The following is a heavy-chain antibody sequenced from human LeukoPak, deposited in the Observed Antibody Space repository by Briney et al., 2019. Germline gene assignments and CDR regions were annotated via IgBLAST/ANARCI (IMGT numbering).Heavy chain of an antibody. CDR3: AKGGPHCSSTSCYVFGSSWYPGDAFDI. CDR2: ISGSGGST. V-gene: IGHV3-23*01. CDR1: GFTFSSYT. Sequence: GGYLRLSCAASGFTFSSYTMNWVRQAPGKGLEWVSAISGSGGSTYYADSVKGRFTISRDNSKNTLYLQMNSLRAEDTAVYYCAKGGPHCSSTSCYVFGSSWYPGDAFDIWGQGTMVTVSS. J-gene: IGHJ3*02. D-gene: IGHD2-2*01.